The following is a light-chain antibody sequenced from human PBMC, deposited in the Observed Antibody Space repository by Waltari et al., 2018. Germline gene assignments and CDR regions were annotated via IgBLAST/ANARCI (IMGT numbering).Light chain of an antibody. V-gene: IGKV1-5*03. CDR1: QSISSW. J-gene: IGKJ2*03. Sequence: TCRASQSISSWLAWFQQKPGKAPKVLIYKASSLEGGVPSRFSGSGSGTEFTPTISSLQPDDFATYYCQHYSSYPYSFGQGTKLEIK. CDR3: QHYSSYPYS. CDR2: KAS.